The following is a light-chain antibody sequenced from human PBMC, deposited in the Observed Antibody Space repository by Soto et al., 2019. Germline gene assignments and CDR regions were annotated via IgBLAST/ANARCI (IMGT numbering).Light chain of an antibody. CDR2: DVS. J-gene: IGLJ3*02. Sequence: QSALTQPASVSGSPGQSITISCTGTSSDVGGYNYVSWYQQHPGKAPKLMIYDVSNRPSGVSNRVSGSKSGNTASLTISGLQAEDEADYYCSSYTSSGTFGVFGGGTKLTVL. CDR3: SSYTSSGTFGV. CDR1: SSDVGGYNY. V-gene: IGLV2-14*01.